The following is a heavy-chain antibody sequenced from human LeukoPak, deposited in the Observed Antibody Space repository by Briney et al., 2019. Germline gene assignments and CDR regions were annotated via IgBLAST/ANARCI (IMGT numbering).Heavy chain of an antibody. J-gene: IGHJ3*02. CDR3: ARESRLYDSGGYSVFAAFDI. Sequence: GASVKVSCKASGGTFSTSAISWVRQAPGQGLEWVGQIIPIYGATNIAHRFEDTVRLTTDESTSTASMELSSLRSEDTAMYYCARESRLYDSGGYSVFAAFDIWGQGTLVTVSS. CDR2: IIPIYGAT. D-gene: IGHD3-22*01. CDR1: GGTFSTSA. V-gene: IGHV1-69*05.